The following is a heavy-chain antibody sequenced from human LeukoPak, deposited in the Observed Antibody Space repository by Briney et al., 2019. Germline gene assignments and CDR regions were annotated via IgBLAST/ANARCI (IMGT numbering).Heavy chain of an antibody. CDR3: AKYTEGFLAYYYMDV. Sequence: PGGSLRLSCAASGFTFSSYAMSWVRQAPGKGLEWVSAISGSGGSTYYADSVKGRFTISRDNSKNTLYLQMNSLRAEDTAVYYCAKYTEGFLAYYYMDVWGKGTTVTISS. D-gene: IGHD3-3*01. J-gene: IGHJ6*03. V-gene: IGHV3-23*01. CDR2: ISGSGGST. CDR1: GFTFSSYA.